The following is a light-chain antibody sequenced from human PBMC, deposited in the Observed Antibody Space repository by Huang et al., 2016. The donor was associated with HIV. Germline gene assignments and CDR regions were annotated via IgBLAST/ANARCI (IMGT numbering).Light chain of an antibody. J-gene: IGKJ4*01. CDR3: HQYNNWLLS. CDR2: GSS. Sequence: EIVMTQSPATLSVSPGQRVTLSCRANRSVSTNLAWYQQRHGKAPRLLIYGSSTRAPGIPARVSGSGSGTDVSLTISSLQSEDVALYYCHQYNNWLLSFGGGTRV. CDR1: RSVSTN. V-gene: IGKV3-15*01.